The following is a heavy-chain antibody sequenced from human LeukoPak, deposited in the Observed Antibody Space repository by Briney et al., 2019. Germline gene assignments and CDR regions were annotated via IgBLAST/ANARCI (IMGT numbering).Heavy chain of an antibody. D-gene: IGHD3-10*01. Sequence: GGSLRLSCAASGFTFSSYSMNWVRQAPGKGLEWVSSISSSSSYIYYADSVKGRFTISRDNAKNSLYLQMNSLRAEDTAVYYCAKNRRMVRGVITGPQYNWFDPWGQGTLVTVSS. J-gene: IGHJ5*02. CDR2: ISSSSSYI. V-gene: IGHV3-21*01. CDR3: AKNRRMVRGVITGPQYNWFDP. CDR1: GFTFSSYS.